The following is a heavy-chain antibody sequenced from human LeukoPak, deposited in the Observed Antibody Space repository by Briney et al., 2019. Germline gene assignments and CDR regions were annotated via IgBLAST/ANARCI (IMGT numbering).Heavy chain of an antibody. V-gene: IGHV6-1*01. J-gene: IGHJ5*02. Sequence: SQTLSLTCAISGDSVSGNSAAWNWIRQSPSRGLERLGRTYYRSKWYNDYAVSVKGRITINPDTSKNQFSLQLNSVTPEDTAVYYCAREGLSIAVAGNWFDPWGQGTLVTVSS. CDR2: TYYRSKWYN. CDR1: GDSVSGNSAA. CDR3: AREGLSIAVAGNWFDP. D-gene: IGHD6-19*01.